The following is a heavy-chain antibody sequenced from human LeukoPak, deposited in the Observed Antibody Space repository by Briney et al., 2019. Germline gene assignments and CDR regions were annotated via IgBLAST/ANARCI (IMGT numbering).Heavy chain of an antibody. J-gene: IGHJ6*03. V-gene: IGHV3-48*01. CDR1: GFTFNTYS. CDR3: ARGWDIVVVPAAVNMDV. Sequence: QAGGSLRLSCEASGFTFNTYSMNWARQAPGKGLEWVSYISSSSTIYYADSVKGRFTISRDNAKNSLYLQMNSLRAEDTAVYYCARGWDIVVVPAAVNMDVWGKGTTVTVSS. CDR2: ISSSSTI. D-gene: IGHD2-2*01.